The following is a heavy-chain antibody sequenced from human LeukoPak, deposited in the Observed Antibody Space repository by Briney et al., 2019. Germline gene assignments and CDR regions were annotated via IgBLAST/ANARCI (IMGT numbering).Heavy chain of an antibody. CDR1: GGSFSGYY. V-gene: IGHV4-34*01. J-gene: IGHJ5*02. D-gene: IGHD2/OR15-2a*01. CDR2: IHHSGST. CDR3: ARHGDLLSPFQT. Sequence: PSETLSLTCAVYGGSFSGYYWSWIRQPPGKGLEWIGEIHHSGSTNYNPSLKSRVTISVDTSKNQISLKLNSVTAADTAMYYCARHGDLLSPFQTWGQGTLVTVSS.